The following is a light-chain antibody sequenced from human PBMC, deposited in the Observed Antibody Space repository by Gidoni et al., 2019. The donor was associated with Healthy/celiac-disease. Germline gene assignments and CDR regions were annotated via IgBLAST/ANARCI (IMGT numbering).Light chain of an antibody. J-gene: IGKJ3*01. V-gene: IGKV1-33*01. CDR3: QQYDPLT. CDR2: DAS. Sequence: DIQMTQSPSSLSASVGDRVTITCQASQDISNYLNWYQQKPGKAPKLLIYDASNLETGVPSRFSGSGSGTDFTFTISSLQPEDIATYYCQQYDPLTFGPGTKVDIK. CDR1: QDISNY.